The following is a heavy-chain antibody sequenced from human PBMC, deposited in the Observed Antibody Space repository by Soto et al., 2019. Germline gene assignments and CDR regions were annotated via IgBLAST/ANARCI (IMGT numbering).Heavy chain of an antibody. CDR3: ARVFNLGDGMDV. Sequence: GGSLRLSCAASGFTFSSYGMHWVRQAPGKGLEWVAVIWYDGSNKYYADSVKGRFTISRDNSKNTLYLQMNSLRAEDTAVYYCARVFNLGDGMDVWGQGTTVTVSS. CDR1: GFTFSSYG. CDR2: IWYDGSNK. V-gene: IGHV3-33*01. J-gene: IGHJ6*02.